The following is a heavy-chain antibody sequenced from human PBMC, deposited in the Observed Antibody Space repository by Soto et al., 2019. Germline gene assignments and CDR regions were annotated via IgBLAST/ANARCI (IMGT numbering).Heavy chain of an antibody. CDR2: IYTSGST. V-gene: IGHV4-4*07. CDR1: GGSISSYY. CDR3: ARDLASSGWSNWFDP. J-gene: IGHJ5*02. D-gene: IGHD6-19*01. Sequence: SETLSLTCTVSGGSISSYYWSWIRQPAGKGLEWIGRIYTSGSTNYNPSLKSRVTMSVDTSKNQFSLKLSSVTAADTAVYYCARDLASSGWSNWFDPWGQGTLVTVFS.